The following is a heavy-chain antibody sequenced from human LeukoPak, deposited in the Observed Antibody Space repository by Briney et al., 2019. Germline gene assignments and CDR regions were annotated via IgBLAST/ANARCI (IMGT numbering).Heavy chain of an antibody. D-gene: IGHD1-26*01. CDR3: GAAYSGSSPFDY. J-gene: IGHJ4*02. CDR2: ISSSSYYI. CDR1: GFTFSTYT. V-gene: IGHV3-21*01. Sequence: GGSLRLSCTASGFTFSTYTMNWVRQAPGKGLEWVSSISSSSYYIYYADSVKGRFTISRDNAKNSLFLQMNSLRAEDTAVYYCGAAYSGSSPFDYWGQGTLVTVSS.